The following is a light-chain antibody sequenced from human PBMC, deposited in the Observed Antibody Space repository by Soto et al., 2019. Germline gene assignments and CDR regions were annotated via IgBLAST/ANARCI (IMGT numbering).Light chain of an antibody. CDR1: QSVSSY. CDR3: QQRSNWPPIT. J-gene: IGKJ5*01. V-gene: IGKV3-11*01. Sequence: DMVLTQSPDTLSLSPGERATLSCRASQSVSSYLAWYQQKPGQAPRLLIYDASNRATGIPARFSGSGSGTDFTLTISSLEPEDFAVYYCQQRSNWPPITFGQGTRLEI. CDR2: DAS.